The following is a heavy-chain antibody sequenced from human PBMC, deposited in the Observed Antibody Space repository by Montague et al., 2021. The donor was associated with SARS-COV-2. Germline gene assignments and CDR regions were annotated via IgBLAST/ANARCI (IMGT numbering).Heavy chain of an antibody. CDR3: ARRIDYYGIDV. CDR2: IYSSGNT. D-gene: IGHD1-26*01. V-gene: IGHV4-61*02. J-gene: IGHJ6*02. Sequence: TLSLTCTVSGGSIRSGSYYWSWIRQPAGKGLEWIGRIYSSGNTKYISSLKSRVTISVDTSKNQFSLKLSSVTAADTAVYYCARRIDYYGIDVWGQGTTVTVSS. CDR1: GGSIRSGSYY.